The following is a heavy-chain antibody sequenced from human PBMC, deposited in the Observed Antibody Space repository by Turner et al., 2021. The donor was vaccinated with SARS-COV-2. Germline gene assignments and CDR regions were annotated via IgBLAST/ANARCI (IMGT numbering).Heavy chain of an antibody. Sequence: EVQLVESGGGLVQPGGSLRLSCAASGFTVSSNYMSWVRQAPGKGLECVSVIYSGGSTYYADSVNGRFTISRHNSKNTLYLQMNSLRAEDTAVYYCASSSGYSGSWYLKHWGQGTLVTVSS. V-gene: IGHV3-53*04. J-gene: IGHJ4*02. CDR1: GFTVSSNY. CDR2: IYSGGST. D-gene: IGHD6-13*01. CDR3: ASSSGYSGSWYLKH.